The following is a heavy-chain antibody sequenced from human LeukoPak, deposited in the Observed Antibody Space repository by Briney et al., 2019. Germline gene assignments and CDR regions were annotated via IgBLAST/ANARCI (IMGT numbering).Heavy chain of an antibody. V-gene: IGHV3-21*01. CDR3: ARGDPLGYCSGGSCYSIDY. CDR1: GFTFSSYS. Sequence: GGSLRLSCAASGFTFSSYSMNWVRQAPGKGLEWVSSISSSSSYIYYADSVKGRFTISRDNAKNSLYLQMNSLRAEDTAVYYCARGDPLGYCSGGSCYSIDYWGQGTLVTVSS. D-gene: IGHD2-15*01. CDR2: ISSSSSYI. J-gene: IGHJ4*02.